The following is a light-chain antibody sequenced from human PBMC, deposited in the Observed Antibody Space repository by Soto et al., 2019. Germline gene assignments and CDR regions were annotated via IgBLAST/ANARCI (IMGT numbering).Light chain of an antibody. V-gene: IGLV2-14*03. Sequence: QSVLTQPASLSGSPGQSITISCTGTSSDIGSSNYVSWYQQHPGKAPKLMIFDVSYRPSGISDRFSGSKSGNTASLTISGLPPEDEADYYCSSYGASSTLFGGGTKLTVL. CDR3: SSYGASSTL. CDR1: SSDIGSSNY. J-gene: IGLJ3*02. CDR2: DVS.